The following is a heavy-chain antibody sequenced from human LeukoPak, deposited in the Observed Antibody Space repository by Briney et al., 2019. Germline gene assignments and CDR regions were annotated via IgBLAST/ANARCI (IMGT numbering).Heavy chain of an antibody. Sequence: PGGSLRLSCAASGFTFSSYWMSWVRQAPGKGLEWVANIKQDGSEKYYVDSVKGRFTISRDNAKNSLYLQMNSLRAEDTAVYYCARWCYDILTGYYTRCYFDYWGQGTLVTVSS. CDR1: GFTFSSYW. CDR3: ARWCYDILTGYYTRCYFDY. J-gene: IGHJ4*02. V-gene: IGHV3-7*01. CDR2: IKQDGSEK. D-gene: IGHD3-9*01.